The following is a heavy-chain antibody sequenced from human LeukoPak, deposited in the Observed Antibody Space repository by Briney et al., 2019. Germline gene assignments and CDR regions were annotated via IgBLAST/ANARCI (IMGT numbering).Heavy chain of an antibody. CDR1: GYTFTSYG. V-gene: IGHV1-18*01. CDR3: ARSGPPGLTTVTPDGDY. Sequence: ASVKVSCKASGYTFTSYGISWVRQAPGQGLEWMGWISAYNGNTNYAQKLQGRVTMTTDTSTSTAYMELRSLRSDDTAVYYCARSGPPGLTTVTPDGDYWGQGTLVTVSS. J-gene: IGHJ4*02. CDR2: ISAYNGNT. D-gene: IGHD4-11*01.